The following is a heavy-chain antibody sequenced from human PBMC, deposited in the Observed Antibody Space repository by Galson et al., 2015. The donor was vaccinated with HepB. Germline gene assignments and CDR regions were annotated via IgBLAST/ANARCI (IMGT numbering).Heavy chain of an antibody. CDR1: GFTFSDYH. V-gene: IGHV3-11*01. CDR2: ISSSGNVK. CDR3: ARNLVSGPYYMDV. Sequence: SLRLSCAPSGFTFSDYHMTWIRQAPGKGLEWLGYISSSGNVKRYGDAVGGRFTISRDNAKNSLYLHLDSLRVDDTAVYYCARNLVSGPYYMDVWGKGTTVTVSS. D-gene: IGHD3-10*01. J-gene: IGHJ6*03.